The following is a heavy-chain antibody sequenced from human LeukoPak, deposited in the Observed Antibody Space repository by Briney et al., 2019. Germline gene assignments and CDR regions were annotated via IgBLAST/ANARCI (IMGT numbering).Heavy chain of an antibody. CDR3: VRRETVFGVVTNFDY. J-gene: IGHJ4*02. D-gene: IGHD3-3*01. CDR2: ISRSGNDK. CDR1: KFIFCDYN. V-gene: IGHV3-21*01. Sequence: GGSLRLSCAASKFIFCDYNMNWVRQAPGKGLEWLSSISRSGNDKYYADSVKGRFTISRDNAKNSLYLQMNGLRAEDTAVYYCVRRETVFGVVTNFDYWGQGVLVTVSS.